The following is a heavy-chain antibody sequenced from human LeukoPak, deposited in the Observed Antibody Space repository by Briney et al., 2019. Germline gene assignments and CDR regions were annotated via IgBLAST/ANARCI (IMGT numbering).Heavy chain of an antibody. J-gene: IGHJ4*02. CDR3: GKDITAGGLDN. D-gene: IGHD6-13*01. CDR1: GFTSDEHA. CDR2: IFWKSGGT. V-gene: IGHV3-9*02. Sequence: PGRSLRLPCVISGFTSDEHAMHWVRQAPGKGLEWVSGIFWKSGGTGYADSVKGRFTISRDTAKKSLYLQMNSLRAEDTALYYCGKDITAGGLDNWGQGTLVTVSS.